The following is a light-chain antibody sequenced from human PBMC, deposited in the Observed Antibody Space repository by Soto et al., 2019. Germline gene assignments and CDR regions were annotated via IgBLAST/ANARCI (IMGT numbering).Light chain of an antibody. Sequence: DLVMTQSPLSLPVTPGEPASISCRSSQSLLHSNGYNYLDWYLQKPGQSPQVLIYLGSNRASGVPDRFSGSGSGTEFTLKSSRGEAEDVGVYYCMQALQTPLTFGGGTKVEIK. CDR1: QSLLHSNGYNY. CDR3: MQALQTPLT. V-gene: IGKV2-28*01. CDR2: LGS. J-gene: IGKJ4*01.